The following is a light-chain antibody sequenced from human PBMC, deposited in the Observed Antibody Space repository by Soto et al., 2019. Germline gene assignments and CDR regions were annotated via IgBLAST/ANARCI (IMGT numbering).Light chain of an antibody. Sequence: VVMTQSPVTLSASPGERATLSCRASQGVNNNLAWYQQKPGQAPRLLIYGASTRATDVPARFVGTGSGAEFTLTISSLQSEDVAVYYCHQYDDCPPWTFGQGTKVEIK. CDR2: GAS. CDR1: QGVNNN. J-gene: IGKJ1*01. CDR3: HQYDDCPPWT. V-gene: IGKV3-15*01.